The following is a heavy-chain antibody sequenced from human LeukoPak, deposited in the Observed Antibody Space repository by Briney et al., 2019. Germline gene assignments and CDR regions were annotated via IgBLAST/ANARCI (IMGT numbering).Heavy chain of an antibody. D-gene: IGHD6-19*01. Sequence: GGSLRLSCAASGFTFSSYWMSWVRQAPGKGLEWVANIKQDGSEKYYVDSVKGRFTISRDNAKNSLYLQMNSLRAEDTAVYYCARVQWLHFIYYFDYWGQGTLVTVSS. J-gene: IGHJ4*02. V-gene: IGHV3-7*01. CDR1: GFTFSSYW. CDR2: IKQDGSEK. CDR3: ARVQWLHFIYYFDY.